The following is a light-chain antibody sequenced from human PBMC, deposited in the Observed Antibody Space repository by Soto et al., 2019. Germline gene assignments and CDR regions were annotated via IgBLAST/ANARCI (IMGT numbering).Light chain of an antibody. Sequence: EVVMTQSPGTLSVSTGEGATLSCRASHSVDSNLAWYQQKPGQAPRLLMYGAATRPSGIPDRFSGSGSGTEFTLTISSVQSEDFAVYYCQQYDSWPLTFGGGTKVEIK. CDR1: HSVDSN. CDR2: GAA. V-gene: IGKV3D-15*01. CDR3: QQYDSWPLT. J-gene: IGKJ4*01.